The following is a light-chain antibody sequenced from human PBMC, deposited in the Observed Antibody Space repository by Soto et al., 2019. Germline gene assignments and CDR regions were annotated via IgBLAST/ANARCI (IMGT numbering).Light chain of an antibody. Sequence: QSALTQPPSASGSPGQSVTISCTGTSSDVGAYKYVSWYQQYPGKAPKLMIYEVSKRPSGVPDRFSGSKSGNTACLTVSGRQAEDEADYYCTSYAGSNIWVFGGGTKLTVL. J-gene: IGLJ3*02. CDR3: TSYAGSNIWV. CDR1: SSDVGAYKY. V-gene: IGLV2-8*01. CDR2: EVS.